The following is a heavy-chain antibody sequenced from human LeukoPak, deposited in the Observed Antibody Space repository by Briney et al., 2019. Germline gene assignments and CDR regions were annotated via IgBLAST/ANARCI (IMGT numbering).Heavy chain of an antibody. D-gene: IGHD4-17*01. CDR3: AKDLEATTVTTVDY. CDR2: IYLDGRT. CDR1: GFAVSNNY. Sequence: GGSLRLSCAAFGFAVSNNYMIWVRQAPGKGLEWVSVIYLDGRTDYADSVKGRFTISRDNSKNTLYLQMNSLRAEDTAVYYCAKDLEATTVTTVDYWGQGTLVTVSS. V-gene: IGHV3-53*01. J-gene: IGHJ4*02.